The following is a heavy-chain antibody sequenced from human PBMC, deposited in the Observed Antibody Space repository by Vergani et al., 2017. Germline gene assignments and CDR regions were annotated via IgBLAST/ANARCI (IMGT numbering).Heavy chain of an antibody. D-gene: IGHD2-15*01. CDR1: GGSFSGYY. V-gene: IGHV4-34*01. Sequence: QVQLQQWGAGLLKPSETLSLTCAVYGGSFSGYYWSWIRQPPGKGLEWIGEINHSGSTNYNPSLKSRVTISVDTSKNQFSLKLSSVTAADTAVYYCARGGYCSGGSCSVLDYWGQGTLVTVSS. CDR2: INHSGST. CDR3: ARGGYCSGGSCSVLDY. J-gene: IGHJ4*02.